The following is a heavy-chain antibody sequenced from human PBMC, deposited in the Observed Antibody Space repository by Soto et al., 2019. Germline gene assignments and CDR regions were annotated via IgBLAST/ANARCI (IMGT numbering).Heavy chain of an antibody. V-gene: IGHV4-34*01. D-gene: IGHD6-6*01. CDR2: INHSGST. J-gene: IGHJ4*02. Sequence: QVQLQQWGAGLLKPSETLSLTCAVYGGSFSGYYWSWIRQPPGKGLEWIGEINHSGSTNYNPSLMSRVTISVDTSKNQFSLKLSSVTAADTAVYYCARGHRWSSSHFDYWGQGTLVTVAS. CDR1: GGSFSGYY. CDR3: ARGHRWSSSHFDY.